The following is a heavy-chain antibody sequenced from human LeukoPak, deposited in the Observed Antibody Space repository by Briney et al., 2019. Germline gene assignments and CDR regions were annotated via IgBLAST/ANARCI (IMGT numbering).Heavy chain of an antibody. J-gene: IGHJ3*02. V-gene: IGHV4-59*01. CDR1: GGPISSYY. Sequence: SETLSLTCTVSGGPISSYYWNWIRKPPGKGLEWIGYIYYSGSTNYNPSLKSRVTISVDTSKNQFSLKLSFVIAADTAVYYCARGSIAARNDAFDIWGQGTMVTVSS. D-gene: IGHD6-6*01. CDR3: ARGSIAARNDAFDI. CDR2: IYYSGST.